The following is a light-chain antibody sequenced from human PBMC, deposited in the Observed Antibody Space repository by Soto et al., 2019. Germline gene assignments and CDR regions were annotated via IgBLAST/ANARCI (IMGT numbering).Light chain of an antibody. V-gene: IGKV3-20*01. CDR3: QQYGSSPRM. CDR1: QSVSADY. CDR2: GSS. Sequence: EIVLTQSPGTLSLSPGERATLSCRASQSVSADYLAWYQLKPDQAPRLLMYGSSSRATGIPDRFSGSGSGTDFTLTISRLDPEDFAVYFCQQYGSSPRMFGQGTKV. J-gene: IGKJ1*01.